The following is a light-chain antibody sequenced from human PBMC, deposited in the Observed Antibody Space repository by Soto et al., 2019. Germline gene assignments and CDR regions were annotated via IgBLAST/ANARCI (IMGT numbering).Light chain of an antibody. CDR3: KSYAGSNTYV. V-gene: IGLV2-14*01. Sequence: QSALTQPASVSGSPGQAITISCSGTSSDVGAYNYVSWYQQYPGKAPKLMIYDVSNRPSGVSNRFSGSKSGNTASLTISGLQAEDEADYFCKSYAGSNTYVFGSGTKVTVL. CDR1: SSDVGAYNY. J-gene: IGLJ1*01. CDR2: DVS.